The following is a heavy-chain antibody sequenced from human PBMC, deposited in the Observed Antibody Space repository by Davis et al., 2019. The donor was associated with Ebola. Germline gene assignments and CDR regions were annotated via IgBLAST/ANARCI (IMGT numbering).Heavy chain of an antibody. D-gene: IGHD6-19*01. J-gene: IGHJ5*02. V-gene: IGHV1-24*01. CDR3: ATDLRGSGWYGHWFDP. CDR2: FDPEDGET. CDR1: GYTFTSYY. Sequence: ASVKVSCKASGYTFTSYYMHWVRQAPGKGLEWMGGFDPEDGETIYAQKFQGRVTMTEDTSTDTAYMELSSLRSEDTAVYYCATDLRGSGWYGHWFDPWGQGTLVTVSS.